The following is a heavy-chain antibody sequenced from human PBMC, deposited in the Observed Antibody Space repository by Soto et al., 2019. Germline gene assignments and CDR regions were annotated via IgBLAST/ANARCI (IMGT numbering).Heavy chain of an antibody. D-gene: IGHD3-9*01. Sequence: PGGSLRLSCAASGFTFSSYAMSWVRQASGKGLEWVSAITASGGRTYYIDSVKGRFAISRDNSRNTLYLQMNSLRDEDTAVYYCAKQDYDILSGYYSSYYFDSWGHGTLVT. CDR3: AKQDYDILSGYYSSYYFDS. CDR2: ITASGGRT. CDR1: GFTFSSYA. V-gene: IGHV3-23*01. J-gene: IGHJ4*01.